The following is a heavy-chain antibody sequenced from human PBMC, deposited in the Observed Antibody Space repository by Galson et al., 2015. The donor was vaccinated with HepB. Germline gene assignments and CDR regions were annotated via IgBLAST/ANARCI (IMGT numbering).Heavy chain of an antibody. CDR1: GFTFNSYS. Sequence: SLRLSCAASGFTFNSYSMNWVRQAPGKGLEWLSYISSSSSTTIYYADSVKGRFTISRDNAKSSPYLQMNSLRAEDTAVYYCARERGSIFSQLYYFDYWGQGALVTVSS. CDR2: ISSSSSTTI. CDR3: ARERGSIFSQLYYFDY. V-gene: IGHV3-48*04. J-gene: IGHJ4*02. D-gene: IGHD3-16*01.